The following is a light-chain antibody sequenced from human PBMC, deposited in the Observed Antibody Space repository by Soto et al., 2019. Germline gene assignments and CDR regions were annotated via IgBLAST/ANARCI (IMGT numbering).Light chain of an antibody. V-gene: IGKV1-5*01. CDR3: QQYNSFSLT. Sequence: DIKMTQSPSTLSASVGDRVTITCRASQSISSWLAWYQQKPGKAPKLLIYDASSLESGVPSRFSGSGSGTEFTLTISSLQPEDFATYYCQQYNSFSLTFGGGTKVDIK. CDR1: QSISSW. J-gene: IGKJ4*01. CDR2: DAS.